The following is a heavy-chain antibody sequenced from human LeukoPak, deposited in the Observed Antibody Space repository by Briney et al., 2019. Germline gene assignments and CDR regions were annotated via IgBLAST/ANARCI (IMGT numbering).Heavy chain of an antibody. CDR2: ISFDGSNK. CDR1: GVTFSSYW. D-gene: IGHD6-13*01. J-gene: IGHJ5*02. V-gene: IGHV3-30*18. Sequence: LPGGTLRLSCAASGVTFSSYWRSWVRQAPGKGLEWVAVISFDGSNKYDADTVKGRFTISRDNSKNTLYLQMNSLRAEDTAVYYCAKDLGLPLLSIAAAGPFDPWGQGTLVTVSS. CDR3: AKDLGLPLLSIAAAGPFDP.